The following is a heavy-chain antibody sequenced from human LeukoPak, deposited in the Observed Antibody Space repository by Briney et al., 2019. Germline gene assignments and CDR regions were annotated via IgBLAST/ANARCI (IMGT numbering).Heavy chain of an antibody. J-gene: IGHJ4*02. CDR2: VSYDGSHK. Sequence: GGSLRLSCVGSGFSLSEYGIHWVRQAPGTGLEWVAAVSYDGSHKYYADSVKGQFTISRDASGDTVSLHMNSLRVEDTAVYYCARDRINMMVLGHDSGLDCWGQGTLVTVSS. CDR1: GFSLSEYG. D-gene: IGHD3-10*01. CDR3: ARDRINMMVLGHDSGLDC. V-gene: IGHV3-30*03.